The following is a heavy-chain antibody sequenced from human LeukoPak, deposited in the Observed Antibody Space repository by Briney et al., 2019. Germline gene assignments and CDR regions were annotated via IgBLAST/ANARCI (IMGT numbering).Heavy chain of an antibody. V-gene: IGHV3-23*01. D-gene: IGHD2-15*01. J-gene: IGHJ4*02. CDR2: ISGSGGST. CDR3: AKTHNSGGSRKRDY. Sequence: PGGSLRLSCAASGFTFSSYAMSWVRQAPGKRLEWVSAISGSGGSTYYADSVKGRFTISRDNSKNTLYLQMNSLRAEDTAVYYCAKTHNSGGSRKRDYWGQGTLVTVSS. CDR1: GFTFSSYA.